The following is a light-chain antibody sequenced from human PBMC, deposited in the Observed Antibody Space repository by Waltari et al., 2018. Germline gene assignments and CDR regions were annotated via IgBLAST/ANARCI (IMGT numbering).Light chain of an antibody. CDR2: DAS. J-gene: IGKJ3*01. CDR1: QSVSSY. V-gene: IGKV3-11*01. Sequence: EIVLTQSPATLSLSPGERATLPCRASQSVSSYLAWYQQKPGQAPRLLIYDASNRATGIPARFSGSGSGTDCTLTISSLEPEDFAVYYCQQRSNWPRVTFGPGTKVDIK. CDR3: QQRSNWPRVT.